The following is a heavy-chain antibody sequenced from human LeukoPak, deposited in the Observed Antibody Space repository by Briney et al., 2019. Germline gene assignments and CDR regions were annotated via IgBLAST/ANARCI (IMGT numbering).Heavy chain of an antibody. D-gene: IGHD5-12*01. J-gene: IGHJ4*02. CDR2: ISGGSSSV. V-gene: IGHV3-48*02. Sequence: GGSLRLSCAASGFTFSSYSMTWVRQAPGKGLEWVSHISGGSSSVYYADSVKGRFTISRDNAKDSLYLQMNSLRDEDTAVYYCARKYGGYADYWGQGTLVTVSS. CDR3: ARKYGGYADY. CDR1: GFTFSSYS.